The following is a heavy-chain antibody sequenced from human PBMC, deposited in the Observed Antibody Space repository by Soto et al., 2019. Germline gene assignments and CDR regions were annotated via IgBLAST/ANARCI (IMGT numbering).Heavy chain of an antibody. CDR1: GYTFTSYY. Sequence: ASVKVSCKAPGYTFTSYYMHWVRQAPGQGLEWIGIINPSAGTTSYAQRFQGRVTMTRDTSTSTVYMELSSLRSEDTAIYYCARGAVAGTWPYLPPGFAYWGQGTLVTVSS. CDR2: INPSAGTT. J-gene: IGHJ4*02. CDR3: ARGAVAGTWPYLPPGFAY. D-gene: IGHD6-19*01. V-gene: IGHV1-46*01.